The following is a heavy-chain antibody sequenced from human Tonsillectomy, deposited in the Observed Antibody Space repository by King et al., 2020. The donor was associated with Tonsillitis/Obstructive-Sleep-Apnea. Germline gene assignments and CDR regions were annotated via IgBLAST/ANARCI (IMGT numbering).Heavy chain of an antibody. J-gene: IGHJ4*02. CDR1: GGSISSYY. Sequence: QLQESGPGLVKPSETLSLTCIVSGGSISSYYWSWIRQPPGKGLEWIGYIYYSGSTNYNPSLQSRVTISVDTSKNQFSLKLSSVTAADTAVYYCASGNYYESSGYFFFAYWGQGTLVTVSS. CDR2: IYYSGST. V-gene: IGHV4-59*01. D-gene: IGHD3-22*01. CDR3: ASGNYYESSGYFFFAY.